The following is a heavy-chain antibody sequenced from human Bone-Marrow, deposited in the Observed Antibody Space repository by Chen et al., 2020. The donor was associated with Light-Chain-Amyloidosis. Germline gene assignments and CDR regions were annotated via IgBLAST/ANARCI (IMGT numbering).Heavy chain of an antibody. CDR2: INHSGST. CDR3: ARAVTVTNYYYFGMDV. J-gene: IGHJ6*02. Sequence: QVQLQQWGAGLLKPSETLSLTCAVYGGSFSGSYWSWNRQLPGKGQEWIGEINHSGSTNYNTSLKSRITIAIDTSKNQFTLKLGSVTAADTAVYYCARAVTVTNYYYFGMDVWGQGTTVTVSS. D-gene: IGHD4-17*01. V-gene: IGHV4-34*01. CDR1: GGSFSGSY.